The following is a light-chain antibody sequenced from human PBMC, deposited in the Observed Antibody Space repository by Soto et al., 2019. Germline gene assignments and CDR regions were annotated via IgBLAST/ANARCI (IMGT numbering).Light chain of an antibody. CDR1: QSVSSN. CDR2: GAV. Sequence: IGMTQSAATLSVSPGERATLSCRASQSVSSNLAWFQHKPGQAPRLLIYGAVTRATGIPARFSGSGSGTGFTLTISSLQSEDFAVYFCQQYNNWPQWTFGQGTKVDI. V-gene: IGKV3-15*01. J-gene: IGKJ1*01. CDR3: QQYNNWPQWT.